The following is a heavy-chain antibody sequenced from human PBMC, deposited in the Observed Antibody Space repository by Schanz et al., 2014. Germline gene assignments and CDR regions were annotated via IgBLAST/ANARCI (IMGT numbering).Heavy chain of an antibody. CDR3: AKERDITGWNHGDY. CDR2: ISYDGNEK. D-gene: IGHD6-19*01. J-gene: IGHJ4*02. CDR1: GFAFSTSS. V-gene: IGHV3-30*18. Sequence: VRLVESGGGLVKPGGSLRLSCEASGFAFSTSSMNWVRQAPGKGLEWVAFISYDGNEKHYPDSVKGRFTISRDNSRXXLFLQMESLRTXXXXXYHCAKERDITGWNHGDYWGRGTLVTVSS.